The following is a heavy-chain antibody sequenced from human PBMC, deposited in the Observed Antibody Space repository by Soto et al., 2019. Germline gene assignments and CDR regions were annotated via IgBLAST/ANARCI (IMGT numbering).Heavy chain of an antibody. CDR3: ARGEEASHFDD. J-gene: IGHJ4*01. Sequence: SETLSLTCTVSGGSISSYYWSWIRQPPGKGLEWIGYIYYSGSTNYNPSLKSRVTISVDTSKNQLYLKLSSVTAADTAVYYCARGEEASHFDDWGHGTLVTVSS. CDR2: IYYSGST. V-gene: IGHV4-59*01. CDR1: GGSISSYY. D-gene: IGHD6-6*01.